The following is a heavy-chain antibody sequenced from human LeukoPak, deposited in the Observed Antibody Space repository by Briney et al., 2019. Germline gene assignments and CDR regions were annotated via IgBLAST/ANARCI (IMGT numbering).Heavy chain of an antibody. Sequence: GASVKVSCKASVYTFTSYDIHWVRQATGQGLAWMGWMNPNSGNTGYAQKFQGRVTMTRSTSISTAYMELSSLRSEDTAVYYCARGSGKGIQLWLTPHYYFDYWGQGTLVTVSS. J-gene: IGHJ4*02. CDR3: ARGSGKGIQLWLTPHYYFDY. D-gene: IGHD5-18*01. CDR2: MNPNSGNT. CDR1: VYTFTSYD. V-gene: IGHV1-8*01.